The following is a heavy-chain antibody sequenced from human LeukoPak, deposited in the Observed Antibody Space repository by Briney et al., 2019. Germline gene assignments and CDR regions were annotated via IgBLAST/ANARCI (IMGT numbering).Heavy chain of an antibody. CDR2: VSANNGDT. Sequence: ASVKVSCKASGYTLVSFGITWARQAPGQGLEWMGWVSANNGDTIYTEKFQDRVTMTTDTSTNTAYLEVRSLRSDDTAVYYCARDRRDWFDSWGQGTLVTVSS. V-gene: IGHV1-18*01. J-gene: IGHJ5*01. CDR3: ARDRRDWFDS. CDR1: GYTLVSFG.